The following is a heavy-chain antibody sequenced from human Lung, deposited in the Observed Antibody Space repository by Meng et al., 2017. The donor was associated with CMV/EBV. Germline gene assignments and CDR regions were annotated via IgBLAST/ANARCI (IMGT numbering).Heavy chain of an antibody. CDR1: GFTFSSYP. J-gene: IGHJ4*02. Sequence: SXAASGFTFSSYPMHWVRQAPGKGLEWVAVILHDGSNKYYADSVKGRFTISRDNSKNTLYLQMNSLRAEDTAVYYFARDQGLRSFDWLFRYWAQGTXVTVSS. CDR3: ARDQGLRSFDWLFRY. CDR2: ILHDGSNK. V-gene: IGHV3-30-3*01. D-gene: IGHD3-9*01.